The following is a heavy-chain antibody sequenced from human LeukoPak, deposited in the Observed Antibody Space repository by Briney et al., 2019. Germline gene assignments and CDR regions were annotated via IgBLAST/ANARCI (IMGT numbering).Heavy chain of an antibody. CDR2: INHSGST. D-gene: IGHD3-10*01. CDR3: ARGFRNSMVRGVPQRYYFDY. V-gene: IGHV4-34*01. Sequence: PSETLSLTCAVYGGSFSGYYWSWVRQPPGKGLEWIGEINHSGSTNYNPSLNSRVTISVDTSKNQFSLKLSSVTAADTAVYYCARGFRNSMVRGVPQRYYFDYWGQGTLVTVSS. J-gene: IGHJ4*02. CDR1: GGSFSGYY.